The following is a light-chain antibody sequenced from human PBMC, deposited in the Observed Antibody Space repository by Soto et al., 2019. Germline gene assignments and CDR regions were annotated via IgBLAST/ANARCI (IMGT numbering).Light chain of an antibody. V-gene: IGKV1-5*03. J-gene: IGKJ1*01. CDR2: KAS. Sequence: DIQMTQSPSTLSGSVGDRVTITCRASQTISSWLAWYQQKPGKAPKLLIYKASTLQSGVPSRFSGSGSGTEFTLTISSLQPDDFGTYYCQHYNSHSEAFGQGTKVEL. CDR3: QHYNSHSEA. CDR1: QTISSW.